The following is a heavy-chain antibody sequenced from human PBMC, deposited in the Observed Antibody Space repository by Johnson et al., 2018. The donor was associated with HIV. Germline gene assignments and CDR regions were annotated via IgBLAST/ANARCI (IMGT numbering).Heavy chain of an antibody. J-gene: IGHJ3*02. D-gene: IGHD2-21*02. CDR3: ARPHIVVVTAGYAFDI. CDR1: GFTFSSYA. CDR2: ISYDGREK. Sequence: QLQLLESGGGVVQPGRSLRLSCAASGFTFSSYAMHWVRQAPGKGLEWVAVISYDGREKSFAASVTGRFTISRDSSKNTLYLQMNSLRAEDTAVYYCARPHIVVVTAGYAFDIWGQGTMVIVSS. V-gene: IGHV3-30*04.